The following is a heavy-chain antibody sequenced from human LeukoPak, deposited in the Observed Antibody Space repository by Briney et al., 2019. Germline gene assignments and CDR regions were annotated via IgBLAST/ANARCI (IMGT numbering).Heavy chain of an antibody. CDR2: ISSSSITI. CDR3: AKELHGSGNYAFDY. V-gene: IGHV3-48*04. CDR1: GFTFSSYS. J-gene: IGHJ4*02. D-gene: IGHD3-10*01. Sequence: SGGSLRLSCAASGFTFSSYSLNWVRQAPGKGLEWVSFISSSSITIYYADSVKGRFTISRDNAEKSLYLQMNSLRAEDTAVYFCAKELHGSGNYAFDYWGQGTLVTVSS.